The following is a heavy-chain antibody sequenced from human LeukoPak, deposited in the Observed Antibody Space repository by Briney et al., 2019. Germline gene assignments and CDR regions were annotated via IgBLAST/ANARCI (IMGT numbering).Heavy chain of an antibody. CDR1: GFTFSSYA. CDR3: ARVWTVGRGEDY. D-gene: IGHD3-16*01. V-gene: IGHV3-23*01. J-gene: IGHJ4*02. CDR2: ISGSGGST. Sequence: GGSLRLSCAASGFTFSSYAMSWVRQAPGKGLEWVSAISGSGGSTYYADSVKGRFTISRDNAKNSLYLQMNSLRAEDTAVYYCARVWTVGRGEDYWGQGTLVTVSS.